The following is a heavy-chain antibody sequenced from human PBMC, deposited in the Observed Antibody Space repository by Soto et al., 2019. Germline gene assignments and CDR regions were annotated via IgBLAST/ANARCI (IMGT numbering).Heavy chain of an antibody. J-gene: IGHJ6*02. V-gene: IGHV3-9*01. Sequence: GGSLRLSCAASGFTFDGYAMHWVRQAPGKGLEWVSGISWSSGSIGYADSVKGRFTISRGNAKNSLYLQMNSLRAEDTALYYCAKATMVTAYYGMDVWGQGTTVTVSS. CDR2: ISWSSGSI. CDR1: GFTFDGYA. D-gene: IGHD5-18*01. CDR3: AKATMVTAYYGMDV.